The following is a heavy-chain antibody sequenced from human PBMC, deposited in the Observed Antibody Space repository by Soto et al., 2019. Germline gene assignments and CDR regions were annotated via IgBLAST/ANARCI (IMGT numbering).Heavy chain of an antibody. V-gene: IGHV3-23*01. CDR3: AKGDSSWSFDPSRGYSTPDP. J-gene: IGHJ5*02. CDR1: GFIFQDYA. Sequence: EVQLFESGGGLVESGGSLRLSWAAYGFIFQDYAMSWVRQAPGKGLEWVSTITSSDAITYSAESVRGRVTISRDNSANILFLLLPNLSVDDTATSYCAKGDSSWSFDPSRGYSTPDPWGLGTLVTFSS. CDR2: ITSSDAIT. D-gene: IGHD3-3*01.